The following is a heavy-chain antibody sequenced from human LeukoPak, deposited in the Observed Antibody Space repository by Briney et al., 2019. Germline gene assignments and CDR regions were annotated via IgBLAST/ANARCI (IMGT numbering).Heavy chain of an antibody. D-gene: IGHD3-3*01. V-gene: IGHV4-59*01. CDR1: GASLSSYY. J-gene: IGHJ4*02. Sequence: KTSETLSLTCNVSGASLSSYYWGWIRQSPGKGLEWLGYISDTGKTDYNPSLKSRGTLSLDMSKNQFPLRLTSVTAADTAVYYCVTGYYEPFDNWGQGTLVFVSS. CDR2: ISDTGKT. CDR3: VTGYYEPFDN.